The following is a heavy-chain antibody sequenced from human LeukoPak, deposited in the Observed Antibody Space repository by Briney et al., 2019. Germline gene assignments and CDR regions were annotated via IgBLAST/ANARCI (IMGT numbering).Heavy chain of an antibody. CDR2: FSNTGRT. Sequence: PSETLSLTCTVSGGSISTYYWSWFRQPAGKGLEWIGRFSNTGRTNYNPSLKSRLTMSVDTSKNQFSLKVTSVTAADTAVYYCARLRGYSYGTDWGQGTLVTVSS. CDR1: GGSISTYY. CDR3: ARLRGYSYGTD. J-gene: IGHJ4*02. D-gene: IGHD5-18*01. V-gene: IGHV4-4*07.